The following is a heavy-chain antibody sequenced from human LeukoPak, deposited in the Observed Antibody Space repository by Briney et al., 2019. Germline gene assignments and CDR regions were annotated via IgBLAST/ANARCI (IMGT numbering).Heavy chain of an antibody. V-gene: IGHV3-7*01. CDR1: GFTFSRSW. D-gene: IGHD2-21*01. CDR3: ANSLDY. Sequence: GGSLRLTCVASGFTFSRSWMDWVRQAPGKGLEWMANNKGDGSQRYYVDSAKGPFTISRDNAKNSLYLQMDSLRVEATAIYYCANSLDYWGRGTLVTVSS. CDR2: NKGDGSQR. J-gene: IGHJ4*02.